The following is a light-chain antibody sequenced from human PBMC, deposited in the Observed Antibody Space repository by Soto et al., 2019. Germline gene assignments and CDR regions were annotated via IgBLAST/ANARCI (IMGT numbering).Light chain of an antibody. V-gene: IGKV1-12*01. CDR1: QDIDSW. Sequence: DIQMTQSPSSVSASIGDRVTITCRASQDIDSWLAWFQQKPGEAPSLLIYAALSLHSGVPSRFSGAGSGTEFSVSISSLQPDDFATSYCQQWNSFPLTFGGGTKVEIK. J-gene: IGKJ4*01. CDR2: AAL. CDR3: QQWNSFPLT.